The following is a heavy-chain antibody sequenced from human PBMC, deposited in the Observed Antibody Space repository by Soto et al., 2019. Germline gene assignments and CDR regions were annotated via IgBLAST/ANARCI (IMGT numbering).Heavy chain of an antibody. CDR3: ARHAVHSSGFTVY. D-gene: IGHD6-19*01. V-gene: IGHV4-39*01. J-gene: IGHJ4*02. CDR2: IYYSGST. Sequence: QLQLQESGPGLVKPSETLSLTCTVSGGSISSSSYYWGWIRQPPGKGLEWIGSIYYSGSTYYNPFIRSRGPISVATSKHQCSLKLSSVTAADTAVYYCARHAVHSSGFTVYWGQGTLVTVSS. CDR1: GGSISSSSYY.